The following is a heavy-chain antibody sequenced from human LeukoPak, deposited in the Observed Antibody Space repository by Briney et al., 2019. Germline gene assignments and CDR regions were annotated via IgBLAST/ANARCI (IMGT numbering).Heavy chain of an antibody. J-gene: IGHJ3*02. V-gene: IGHV1-69*05. D-gene: IGHD2-2*01. CDR1: GGTFSSYA. CDR2: IIPIFGTA. CDR3: ATSPYRCSSTSCHAFDI. Sequence: SVKVSCKASGGTFSSYAISWVRQAPGQGLEWMGGIIPIFGTANYAQKFQGRVTITTDESTSTAYMELSSLRSDDTAVYYCATSPYRCSSTSCHAFDIWGQGTMDTVSS.